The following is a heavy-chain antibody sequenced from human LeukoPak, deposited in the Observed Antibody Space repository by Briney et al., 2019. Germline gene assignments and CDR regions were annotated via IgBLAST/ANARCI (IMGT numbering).Heavy chain of an antibody. CDR1: GYTFTGYY. CDR3: ARSGWAYYDFWSGYYNNWFDP. Sequence: ASVKVSCKASGYTFTGYYMHWVRQAPGQGLEWMGRINPNSGGTNYAQKLQGRVTMTRDTSISTAYMELSRLRSDDTAVYYCARSGWAYYDFWSGYYNNWFDPWGQGTLVTVSS. V-gene: IGHV1-2*06. D-gene: IGHD3-3*01. CDR2: INPNSGGT. J-gene: IGHJ5*02.